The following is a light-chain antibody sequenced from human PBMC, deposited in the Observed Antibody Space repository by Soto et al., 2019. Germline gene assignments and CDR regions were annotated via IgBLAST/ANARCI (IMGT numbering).Light chain of an antibody. CDR2: GAS. V-gene: IGKV3-20*01. CDR1: QTVTSNY. CDR3: QQDNCFPLT. J-gene: IGKJ4*02. Sequence: DSEVSRSPDTLSPSPGERATLSRTASQTVTSNYFAWYQQTPGAPPRLLFFGASIRAAGLPDRISGGGARTYFTLTISRLEEEDVATYFCQQDNCFPLTFGGGTMVDI.